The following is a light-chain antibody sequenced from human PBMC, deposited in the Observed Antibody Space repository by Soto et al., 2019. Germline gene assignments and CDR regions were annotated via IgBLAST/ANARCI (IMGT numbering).Light chain of an antibody. CDR2: DAS. CDR3: QQRHSWPPIFT. J-gene: IGKJ3*01. CDR1: QSVSSY. Sequence: EIVLTQSPATLSLSPGERATLSCRASQSVSSYLAWYQQKPGQAPRLLIYDASNRATGIPARFSGSGSGTDFTLTISSLEPEDFAVYYCQQRHSWPPIFTLGPGTKVDIK. V-gene: IGKV3-11*01.